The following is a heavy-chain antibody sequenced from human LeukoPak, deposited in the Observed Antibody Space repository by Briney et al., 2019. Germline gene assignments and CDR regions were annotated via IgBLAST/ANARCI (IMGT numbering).Heavy chain of an antibody. J-gene: IGHJ4*02. CDR3: ARGRRTTTTLRGFTFDY. Sequence: SETLSITCAVYGGSFSGYYWSWIRQPPGKGLEWIGEINHSGSTNYNPSLKSRVTISVDTSKNQFSLKLSSVTAADTAVYYCARGRRTTTTLRGFTFDYWGQGTLVTVSS. D-gene: IGHD1-1*01. CDR2: INHSGST. CDR1: GGSFSGYY. V-gene: IGHV4-34*01.